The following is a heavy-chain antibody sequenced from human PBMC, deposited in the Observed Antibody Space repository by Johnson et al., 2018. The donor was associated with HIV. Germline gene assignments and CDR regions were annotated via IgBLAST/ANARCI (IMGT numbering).Heavy chain of an antibody. J-gene: IGHJ3*02. V-gene: IGHV3-30*18. D-gene: IGHD3-16*01. CDR3: AKLSDNDRFDI. Sequence: QVQLVESGGGVVQPGKSLRLSCAASGFIFSGFGLHWVRQAPGKGLEWVASISYDGGNKYYADSVRGRFTISRDNSKNTVFLQMNRLRAEDTALYYCAKLSDNDRFDIWGQGTMVTVSS. CDR2: ISYDGGNK. CDR1: GFIFSGFG.